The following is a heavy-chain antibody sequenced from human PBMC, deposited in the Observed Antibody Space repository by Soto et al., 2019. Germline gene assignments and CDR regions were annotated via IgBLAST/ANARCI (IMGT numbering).Heavy chain of an antibody. V-gene: IGHV6-1*01. D-gene: IGHD6-19*01. CDR1: GDSVSSNSAA. Sequence: PSQTLSLTCAISGDSVSSNSAARNWIRQSPSRGLEWLGRTYYRSKWYNDYAVSVKSRITINPDTSKNQFSLKLSSVTAADTAVYYCARVDSSGHWTFDYWGQGTLVTVSS. J-gene: IGHJ4*02. CDR2: TYYRSKWYN. CDR3: ARVDSSGHWTFDY.